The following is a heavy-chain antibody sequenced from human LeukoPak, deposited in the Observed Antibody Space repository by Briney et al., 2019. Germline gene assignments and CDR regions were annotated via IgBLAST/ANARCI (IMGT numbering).Heavy chain of an antibody. CDR2: IKQDGSEK. CDR1: GFTFSSYW. CDR3: ARDTYDSSGYYAHLDY. D-gene: IGHD3-22*01. J-gene: IGHJ4*02. V-gene: IGHV3-7*01. Sequence: GGSLRLSCAASGFTFSSYWMSWVRQAPGKGLEWVANIKQDGSEKYYVDSVKGRFTISRDNAKNSLYLQMSSLRAKDTAVYYCARDTYDSSGYYAHLDYWGQGTLVTVSS.